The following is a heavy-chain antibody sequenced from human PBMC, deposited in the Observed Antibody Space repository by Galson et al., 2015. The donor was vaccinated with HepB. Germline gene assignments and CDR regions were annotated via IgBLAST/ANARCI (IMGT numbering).Heavy chain of an antibody. CDR2: ISGSGGST. D-gene: IGHD5-18*01. CDR3: AKRLNLADTAMDVFDY. V-gene: IGHV3-23*01. Sequence: SLRLSCAASGFTFSSYDMSWVRQAPGKGLEWVSAISGSGGSTYYADSVKGRFTISRDNSKNTLYLQMNSLRAEDTAVYYCAKRLNLADTAMDVFDYWAREPWSPSPQ. CDR1: GFTFSSYD. J-gene: IGHJ4*02.